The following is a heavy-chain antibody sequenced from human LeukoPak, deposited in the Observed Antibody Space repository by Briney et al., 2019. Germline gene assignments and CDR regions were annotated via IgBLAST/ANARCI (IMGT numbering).Heavy chain of an antibody. V-gene: IGHV4-4*07. CDR1: GGSISSYY. CDR2: IYTSGST. J-gene: IGHJ3*02. CDR3: ARGESLEWLLYPDAFDI. Sequence: SETLSLTCTVSGGSISSYYWSWIRQPAGKGLEWIGRIYTSGSTNYNPSLKSRVTISVDTSKNQFSLKLSSVTAADTAVYYCARGESLEWLLYPDAFDIWGQGTMVTVSS. D-gene: IGHD3-3*01.